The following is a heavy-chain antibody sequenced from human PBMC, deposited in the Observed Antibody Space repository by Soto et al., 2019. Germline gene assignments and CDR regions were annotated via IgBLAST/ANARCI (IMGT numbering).Heavy chain of an antibody. CDR3: AGGSSLCWECFHH. Sequence: QVQLQESGPGLVKPSETLSLTCNVSGGSISSYYWSWIRQPPGKGPEYIGHVYNSGSTIHSPSLKSRATISVDTSKNQFSLKLTSVTAADTAVYYCAGGSSLCWECFHHWGQGILITVSS. CDR1: GGSISSYY. CDR2: VYNSGST. D-gene: IGHD2-2*01. V-gene: IGHV4-59*01. J-gene: IGHJ1*01.